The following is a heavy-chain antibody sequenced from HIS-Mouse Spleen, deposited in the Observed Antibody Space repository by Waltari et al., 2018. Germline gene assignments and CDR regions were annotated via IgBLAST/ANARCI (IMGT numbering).Heavy chain of an antibody. Sequence: QLQLQESGPGLVKPSETLSLTCPLSGGSISSRRHYWGWPRQPPGKGLEWIGSIYYSGSTYYNPSLKSRVTISVDTSKNQFSLKLSSVTAADTAVYYCAREIPYSSSWYDWYFDLWGRGTLVTVSS. CDR1: GGSISSRRHY. CDR2: IYYSGST. J-gene: IGHJ2*01. CDR3: AREIPYSSSWYDWYFDL. D-gene: IGHD6-13*01. V-gene: IGHV4-39*07.